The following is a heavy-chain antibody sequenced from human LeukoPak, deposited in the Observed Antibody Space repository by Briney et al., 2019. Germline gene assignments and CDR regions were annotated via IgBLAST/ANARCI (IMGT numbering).Heavy chain of an antibody. V-gene: IGHV3-21*01. Sequence: AGSLRLSCAASGFTFSSYSMNWVRQATGKGLEWVSSISSSSSYIYYADSVKGRFNISRDNAKNSLYLQMNSLRAEDTAVYYCARAKPPRWTPFSDYWGQGTLVTVSS. CDR1: GFTFSSYS. J-gene: IGHJ4*02. CDR2: ISSSSSYI. D-gene: IGHD2/OR15-2a*01. CDR3: ARAKPPRWTPFSDY.